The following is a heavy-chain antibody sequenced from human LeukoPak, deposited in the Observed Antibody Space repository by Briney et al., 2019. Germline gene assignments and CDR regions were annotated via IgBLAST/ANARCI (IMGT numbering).Heavy chain of an antibody. J-gene: IGHJ5*02. CDR2: ISGYQGST. V-gene: IGHV1-18*01. Sequence: ASVKVSCKASGYTFTNYGITWLRQAPGQRLEWMGWISGYQGSTKYAQNFQGRVTMTIDTSTSTAYMDLRSMRSDDTAIYFCARSDLGTITAGPFNSWGQGTLVAVSS. D-gene: IGHD5-24*01. CDR1: GYTFTNYG. CDR3: ARSDLGTITAGPFNS.